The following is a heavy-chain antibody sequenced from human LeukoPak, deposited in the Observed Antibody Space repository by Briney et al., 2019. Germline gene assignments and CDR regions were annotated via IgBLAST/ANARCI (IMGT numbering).Heavy chain of an antibody. V-gene: IGHV4-59*12. D-gene: IGHD2-2*01. CDR1: DGSISSYY. Sequence: PSETLSLTCTVSDGSISSYYWSWIRQPPGKGLEWIGYIYYSGSTNYNPSLKSRVTISVDTSKNQFSLKLSSVTAADTAVYYCARAVVPAAKTYYYYYMDVWGKGTTVTVSS. CDR2: IYYSGST. J-gene: IGHJ6*03. CDR3: ARAVVPAAKTYYYYYMDV.